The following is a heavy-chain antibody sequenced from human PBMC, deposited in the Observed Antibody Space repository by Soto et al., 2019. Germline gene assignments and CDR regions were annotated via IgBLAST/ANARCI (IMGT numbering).Heavy chain of an antibody. V-gene: IGHV3-66*02. Sequence: GGSLRLSCAASGFTVSSNYMSWVRQAPGKGLEWVSVIYSGGSTYYADSVKGRFTISRDNSKNTLYLHMNSLRGEGTAVYYCAREFTYWGQGTLVTVSS. J-gene: IGHJ4*02. CDR2: IYSGGST. CDR3: AREFTY. CDR1: GFTVSSNY.